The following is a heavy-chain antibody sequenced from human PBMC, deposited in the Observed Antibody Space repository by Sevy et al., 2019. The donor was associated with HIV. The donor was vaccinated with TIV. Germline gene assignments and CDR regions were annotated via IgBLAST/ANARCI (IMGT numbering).Heavy chain of an antibody. CDR3: ARRNDFAI. V-gene: IGHV4-59*08. Sequence: SETLSLTCTVSGGSINSDHWNWIRQPPGKGLEWIGYVYYIGGTNHNPALKNRVTISVDRTKNQFSLKLTSVTAADTAVYYCARRNDFAIWGQGTMVTVSS. CDR1: GGSINSDH. J-gene: IGHJ3*02. CDR2: VYYIGGT.